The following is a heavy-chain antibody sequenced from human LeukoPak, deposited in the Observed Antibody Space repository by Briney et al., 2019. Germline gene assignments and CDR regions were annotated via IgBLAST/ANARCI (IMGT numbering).Heavy chain of an antibody. D-gene: IGHD1-26*01. CDR1: RFSLNARGMC. J-gene: IGHJ4*02. CDR3: ARTPDGRAGEDF. Sequence: SGPALVNSSQILTLTFTFSRFSLNARGMCVSWIRQPPGKALEWLARIDWADEKFYSTSLKTRLTISKDTSKNKVVLIMTNMDPVDTAKYCCARTPDGRAGEDFCGQGALVTVSS. V-gene: IGHV2-70*17. CDR2: IDWADEK.